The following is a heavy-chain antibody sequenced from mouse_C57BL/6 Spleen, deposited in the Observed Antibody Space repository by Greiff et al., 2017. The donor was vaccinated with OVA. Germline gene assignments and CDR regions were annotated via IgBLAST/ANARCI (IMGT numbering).Heavy chain of an antibody. D-gene: IGHD1-1*01. CDR2: IYPRDGST. CDR3: ERKDYYGSSYSYFDY. CDR1: GYTFTDHT. Sequence: QVQLQQSGAELVKPGASVKISCKVSGYTFTDHTIHWMKQRPEQGLEWIGYIYPRDGSTKYNEKFKGKATLTADKSSSTADMQLNSLTSEDSAVYFCERKDYYGSSYSYFDYWGQGTTLTVSS. V-gene: IGHV1-78*01. J-gene: IGHJ2*01.